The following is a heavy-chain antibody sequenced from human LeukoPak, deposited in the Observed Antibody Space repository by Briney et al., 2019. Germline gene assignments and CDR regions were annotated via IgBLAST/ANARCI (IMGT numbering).Heavy chain of an antibody. D-gene: IGHD6-19*01. Sequence: PSETLSLTCAVYGGSFSGYYWSWIRQPPGKGLEWIGEINHSGSTNYNPSLKSRVTISVDTSKNQFSLKLSSVTAADTAVYYCARAGRWPVAXXXDYWGQGTLVTVSS. V-gene: IGHV4-34*01. CDR2: INHSGST. CDR3: ARAGRWPVAXXXDY. CDR1: GGSFSGYY. J-gene: IGHJ4*02.